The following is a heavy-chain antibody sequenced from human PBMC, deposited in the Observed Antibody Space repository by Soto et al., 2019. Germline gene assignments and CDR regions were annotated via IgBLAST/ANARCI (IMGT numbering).Heavy chain of an antibody. CDR1: RGSISSGGYS. CDR2: IYHTGST. CDR3: ARDNTGSLDS. V-gene: IGHV4-30-2*01. D-gene: IGHD3-10*01. J-gene: IGHJ5*01. Sequence: LSLTCAVSRGSISSGGYSWSWIRQPPGKGLEWIGFIYHTGSTYYNPSLESRVTISVDRSKNQLYLRLSSVTAADTAVYYCARDNTGSLDSWGQRTLVTVSS.